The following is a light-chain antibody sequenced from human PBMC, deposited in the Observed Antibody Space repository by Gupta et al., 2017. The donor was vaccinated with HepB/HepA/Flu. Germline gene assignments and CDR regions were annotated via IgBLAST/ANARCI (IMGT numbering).Light chain of an antibody. CDR2: GAS. CDR3: QQYNNWPPIT. CDR1: QSVSSY. Sequence: EIVMTQSPATLSVSPGERATLSCRASQSVSSYLAWHQQRLGQAPRLLIYGASTRATGIPARFSGSGSGTEFTLTINSLQSEDFAVDYCQQYNNWPPITFGQGTRLEIK. V-gene: IGKV3-15*01. J-gene: IGKJ5*01.